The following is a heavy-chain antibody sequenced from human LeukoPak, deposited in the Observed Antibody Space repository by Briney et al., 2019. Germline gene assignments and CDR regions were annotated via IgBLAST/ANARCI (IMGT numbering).Heavy chain of an antibody. Sequence: SQTLSLTCTVSGCSISSGGYYWSWIRQHPGKGLDWIGYIYYSGSTYYNPSIKSRVTITVDTSKNQFSLKLSSVTAADTAVYYCASGSVDTAMAPYYYYYGMDVWGKGTTVTVSS. CDR3: ASGSVDTAMAPYYYYYGMDV. CDR2: IYYSGST. CDR1: GCSISSGGYY. V-gene: IGHV4-31*03. J-gene: IGHJ6*04. D-gene: IGHD5-18*01.